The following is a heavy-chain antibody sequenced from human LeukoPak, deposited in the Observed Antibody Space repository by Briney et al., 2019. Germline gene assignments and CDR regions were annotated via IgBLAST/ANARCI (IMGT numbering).Heavy chain of an antibody. CDR2: ISAYNGNT. J-gene: IGHJ4*02. CDR1: GYTFTRYG. V-gene: IGHV1-18*01. D-gene: IGHD2-2*01. Sequence: ASVKVSCKASGYTFTRYGISWVRQAPGQGLEWMGWISAYNGNTNYAQKLQGRVTMTTDTSTRTAYMELRSLRSDDTAVYYCARGRCSSTSCLFDSWGQGTLVTVSS. CDR3: ARGRCSSTSCLFDS.